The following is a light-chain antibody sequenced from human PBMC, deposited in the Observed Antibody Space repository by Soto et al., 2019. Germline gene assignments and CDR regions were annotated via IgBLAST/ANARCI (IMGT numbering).Light chain of an antibody. CDR2: AAS. CDR1: QSISTY. Sequence: DIQMTQSPSSLSASVGDRVTITCRASQSISTYLYWYQQKPGKAPKLLIYAASSLQSGVPSRCXXSGSGTDFTLTISSLQPEDFATYHCQQSYSIPITFGQGTRLEIK. V-gene: IGKV1-39*01. CDR3: QQSYSIPIT. J-gene: IGKJ5*01.